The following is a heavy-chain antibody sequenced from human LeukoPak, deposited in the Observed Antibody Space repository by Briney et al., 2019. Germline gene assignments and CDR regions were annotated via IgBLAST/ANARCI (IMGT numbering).Heavy chain of an antibody. J-gene: IGHJ4*02. CDR1: GFTFTTYW. CDR3: ARVLHNRNYDGSTYYGY. Sequence: GGSLRLSCVGSGFTFTTYWMSWVRQAPGKGLEWVANIKQDGSEKYYVDSVKGRFTISRDNANNSLYLQMNSLRAEDTAVYYCARVLHNRNYDGSTYYGYWGQGTLVTVSS. V-gene: IGHV3-7*04. D-gene: IGHD3-22*01. CDR2: IKQDGSEK.